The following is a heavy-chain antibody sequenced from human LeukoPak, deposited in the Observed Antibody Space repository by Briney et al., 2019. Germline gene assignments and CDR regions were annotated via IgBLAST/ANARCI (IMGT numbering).Heavy chain of an antibody. J-gene: IGHJ4*02. CDR3: AKGVNYDILSGPDY. Sequence: GRSLRLSCAASGFTFEDYAMHWVRQAPGKGLEWVSGISWISATIGYADSVKGRFTISRDNAKKSLHLQMNSLRTDDTALYYCAKGVNYDILSGPDYWGQGTLVTVSS. CDR1: GFTFEDYA. V-gene: IGHV3-9*01. D-gene: IGHD3-9*01. CDR2: ISWISATI.